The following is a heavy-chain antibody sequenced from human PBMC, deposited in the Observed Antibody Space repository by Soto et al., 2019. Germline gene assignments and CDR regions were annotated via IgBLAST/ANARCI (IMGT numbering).Heavy chain of an antibody. J-gene: IGHJ6*02. Sequence: EVQLVASGGGLVQPGRSLRLSCAASGFTFDDHAMHWVRQVPGKGLEWVSAISWHSANIGYADSVKGRFTFARDNAKSSLYLQMNSLRPEDTALYYFAREFLGGEHPFYNNMDVWGQGTTVTFSS. CDR1: GFTFDDHA. D-gene: IGHD1-1*01. CDR2: ISWHSANI. V-gene: IGHV3-9*01. CDR3: AREFLGGEHPFYNNMDV.